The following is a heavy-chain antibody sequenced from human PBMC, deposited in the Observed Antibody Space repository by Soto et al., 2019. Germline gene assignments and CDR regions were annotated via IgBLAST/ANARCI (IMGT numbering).Heavy chain of an antibody. D-gene: IGHD3-22*01. CDR3: AREGSGYQNYYSYVMDV. CDR2: IYYSGST. Sequence: PSETLSLTCTVSGDSISTYYWSWIRQPPGKGLEWIGYIYYSGSTNYNPSLKSRATISVDTSKNQFSLQLNSVTPEDTAVYYCAREGSGYQNYYSYVMDVWGQGTTVTVSS. J-gene: IGHJ6*02. V-gene: IGHV4-59*12. CDR1: GDSISTYY.